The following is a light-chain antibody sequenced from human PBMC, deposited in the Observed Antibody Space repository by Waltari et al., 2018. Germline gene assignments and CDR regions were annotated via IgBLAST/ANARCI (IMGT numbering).Light chain of an antibody. Sequence: DIQMTQSPSTLSASVGDRVTITCRASQSISTLLSWYQQKPGKVPTLLVYNASKLESGVPSRFSGSGSGTDFPLTISSLQPDDFAGYHCLQYDSDARTFGQGTKVEIK. CDR1: QSISTL. CDR3: LQYDSDART. V-gene: IGKV1-5*03. CDR2: NAS. J-gene: IGKJ1*01.